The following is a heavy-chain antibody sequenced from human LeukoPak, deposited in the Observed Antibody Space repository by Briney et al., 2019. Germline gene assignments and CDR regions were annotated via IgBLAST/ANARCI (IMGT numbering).Heavy chain of an antibody. Sequence: GGSLRLSCAASGFTFSSYSMTWVRQAPGKGLEWISYIDTQSQTVYYADSTRGRFTISRDNAKNSLYLQINSLRDEDTALYYCARGGDSGWAIDNWGQGTLVIVSS. V-gene: IGHV3-48*02. CDR2: IDTQSQTV. D-gene: IGHD6-19*01. CDR1: GFTFSSYS. CDR3: ARGGDSGWAIDN. J-gene: IGHJ4*02.